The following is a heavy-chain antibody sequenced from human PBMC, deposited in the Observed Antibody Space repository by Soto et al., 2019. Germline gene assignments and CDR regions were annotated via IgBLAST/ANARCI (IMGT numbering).Heavy chain of an antibody. CDR3: AKRGVDTFGLSY. CDR1: GFTFSSFW. CDR2: INTDGSST. V-gene: IGHV3-74*01. D-gene: IGHD3-10*01. Sequence: EVQLVESGGGIVHPGGSLRLSCAVSGFTFSSFWMHWVRQAPGEGLVWVSRINTDGSSTSYADSVKGRFTISRDNAKNTLYLQMNSLRVEDTAMYYCAKRGVDTFGLSYWGQGTLVTVSS. J-gene: IGHJ4*02.